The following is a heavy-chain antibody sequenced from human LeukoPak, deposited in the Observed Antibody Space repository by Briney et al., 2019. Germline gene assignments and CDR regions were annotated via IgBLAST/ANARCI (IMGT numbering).Heavy chain of an antibody. V-gene: IGHV1-69*05. CDR1: GGTFSSYG. Sequence: SVKVSCKASGGTFSSYGISWVRQAPGQGLEWMGRIIPIFGTANYAQKFQGRVTITTDESTSTAYMELSSLRSEDTAVYYCARDLTHYYGSGSYPAPVDYWGQGTLVTVSS. J-gene: IGHJ4*02. CDR3: ARDLTHYYGSGSYPAPVDY. D-gene: IGHD3-10*01. CDR2: IIPIFGTA.